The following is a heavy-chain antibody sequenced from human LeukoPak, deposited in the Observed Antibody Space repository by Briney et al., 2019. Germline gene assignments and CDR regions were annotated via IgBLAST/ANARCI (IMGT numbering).Heavy chain of an antibody. V-gene: IGHV4-34*01. CDR1: GGSFSDYY. CDR2: INHSGST. CDR3: ARELGGYYYYYYYYGMDV. J-gene: IGHJ6*02. D-gene: IGHD3-3*01. Sequence: SETLSLTCAVYGGSFSDYYWSWIRQPPGKGLEWIGEINHSGSTNYNPSLKSRVTISVDTSKNQFSLKLSSVTAADTAVYYCARELGGYYYYYYYYGMDVCGQGTTVTVSS.